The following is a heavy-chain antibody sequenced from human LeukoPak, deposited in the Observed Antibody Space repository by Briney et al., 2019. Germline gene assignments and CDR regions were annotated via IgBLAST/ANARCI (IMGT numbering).Heavy chain of an antibody. Sequence: SETLSLTCTVSGGSISSYYWSWIRQPPGKGLEWIGYIYTSGSTNYNPSLKSRVTISVDTSKNQLSLKLSSVTAADTAVYYCAGHSREFDYWGQGTLVTVSS. CDR3: AGHSREFDY. V-gene: IGHV4-4*09. D-gene: IGHD1-26*01. CDR1: GGSISSYY. CDR2: IYTSGST. J-gene: IGHJ4*02.